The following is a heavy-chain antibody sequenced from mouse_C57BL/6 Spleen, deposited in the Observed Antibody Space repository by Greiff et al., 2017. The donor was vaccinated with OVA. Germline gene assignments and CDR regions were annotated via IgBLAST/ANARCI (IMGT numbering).Heavy chain of an antibody. Sequence: EVKLEESGPGLVKPSQSLSLTCSVTGYSITSGYYWNWIRQFPGNKLEWMGYISYDGSNNYNPSLKNRISIPRDTSKNQFFLKLNSVTTEDTATYYCARVRDYDGYFDVWGTGTTVTVSS. J-gene: IGHJ1*03. V-gene: IGHV3-6*01. CDR3: ARVRDYDGYFDV. D-gene: IGHD2-4*01. CDR2: ISYDGSN. CDR1: GYSITSGYY.